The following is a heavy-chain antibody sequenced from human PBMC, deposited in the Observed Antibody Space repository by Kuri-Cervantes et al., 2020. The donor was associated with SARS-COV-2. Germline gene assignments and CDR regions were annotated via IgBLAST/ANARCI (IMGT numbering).Heavy chain of an antibody. J-gene: IGHJ2*01. CDR3: AKQPGFVSRYFDL. Sequence: GESLKISCAASGFTFSSYAMSWVRQAPGKGLEWVSAISGSGGSTYYADSVKGRFTISRANSKNTLYLQMSSLRAEDTAVYYCAKQPGFVSRYFDLWGRGTLVTVSS. CDR1: GFTFSSYA. CDR2: ISGSGGST. V-gene: IGHV3-23*01.